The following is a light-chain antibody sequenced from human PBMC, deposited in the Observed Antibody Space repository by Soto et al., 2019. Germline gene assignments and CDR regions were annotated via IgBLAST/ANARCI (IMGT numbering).Light chain of an antibody. V-gene: IGLV2-14*01. CDR3: SSYTSSSTVV. CDR1: TSDVGTYNY. J-gene: IGLJ3*02. CDR2: EVS. Sequence: QSALTQPASVSGSPGQSITISCSGTTSDVGTYNYVSRYQQHPGKAPKLMIYEVSNRPSGVSNRFSGSESGNTASLTISGLQAEDEAHYYCSSYTSSSTVVFGGGTKVTVL.